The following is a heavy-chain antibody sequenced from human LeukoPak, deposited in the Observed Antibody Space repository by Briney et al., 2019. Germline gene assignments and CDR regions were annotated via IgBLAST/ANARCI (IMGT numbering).Heavy chain of an antibody. Sequence: GGSLRLSCAASGFTFSSYWMSWVRQAPGKGLEWFSAISGSGDSTFYADSVKGRFTISRDNSKNTLYLQMNSLRAEDTAVYYCAKGGRTAVTYALYYYYYMDVWGKGTTVTVSS. J-gene: IGHJ6*03. CDR2: ISGSGDST. CDR3: AKGGRTAVTYALYYYYYMDV. D-gene: IGHD4-17*01. V-gene: IGHV3-23*01. CDR1: GFTFSSYW.